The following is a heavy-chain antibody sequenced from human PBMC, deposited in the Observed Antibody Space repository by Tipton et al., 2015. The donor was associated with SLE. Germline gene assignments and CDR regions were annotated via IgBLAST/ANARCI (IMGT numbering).Heavy chain of an antibody. CDR1: GGSFSGYC. J-gene: IGHJ3*02. D-gene: IGHD1-26*01. Sequence: TLSLTCAVYGGSFSGYCWSWIRQPPGKGLEGIGEINHSGSTNYNPSLKSRVTISVDTSKNQFSLKLSSVTAADTAVYYCARVGSGSHDAFDIWGQGTMVTVSS. CDR2: INHSGST. V-gene: IGHV4-34*01. CDR3: ARVGSGSHDAFDI.